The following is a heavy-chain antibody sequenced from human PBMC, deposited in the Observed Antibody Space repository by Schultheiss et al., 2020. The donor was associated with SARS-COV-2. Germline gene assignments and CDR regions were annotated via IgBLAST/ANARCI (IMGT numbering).Heavy chain of an antibody. J-gene: IGHJ6*02. Sequence: GGSLRLSCAASGFTFSSYDMHWVRQATGKGLEWVSAIGTAGDTYYPGSVKGRFTISRENAKNSLYLQMNSLRAEDSAVYYCARDYWRSWGSDYYYYGMDVWGQGTTVTVSS. CDR1: GFTFSSYD. D-gene: IGHD3-10*01. CDR2: IGTAGDT. V-gene: IGHV3-13*01. CDR3: ARDYWRSWGSDYYYYGMDV.